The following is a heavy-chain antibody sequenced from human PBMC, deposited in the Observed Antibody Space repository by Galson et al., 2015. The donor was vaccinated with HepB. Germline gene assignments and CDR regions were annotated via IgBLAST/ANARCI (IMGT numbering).Heavy chain of an antibody. CDR3: ARGEDGGYDSPDL. J-gene: IGHJ5*02. D-gene: IGHD5-12*01. CDR2: ISGSGTTT. V-gene: IGHV3-23*01. Sequence: SLRLSCAASGFTFSDFAMTWVRQAPGKGLEWVSVISGSGTTTYYAASVKGRFNISRDNTKKTLYLQMNSLRAEDTAVYYCARGEDGGYDSPDLWVQGTLVTVSS. CDR1: GFTFSDFA.